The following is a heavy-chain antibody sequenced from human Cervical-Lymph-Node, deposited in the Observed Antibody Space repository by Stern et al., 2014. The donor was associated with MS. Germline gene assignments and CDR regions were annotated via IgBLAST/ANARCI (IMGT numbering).Heavy chain of an antibody. J-gene: IGHJ5*02. CDR1: GFKFDDFA. D-gene: IGHD3-16*01. V-gene: IGHV3-9*01. CDR2: LGWNSEGR. CDR3: AKADDYAAGIDA. Sequence: EVQLLESGGGMVQPGRSLRLSCEASGFKFDDFAMHWVRQAPGKGLEWVSCLGWNSEGRGYADSVQGRFTISRDNAKSSLYLQMNSLTAEDTALYYCAKADDYAAGIDAWGQGTLVVVSS.